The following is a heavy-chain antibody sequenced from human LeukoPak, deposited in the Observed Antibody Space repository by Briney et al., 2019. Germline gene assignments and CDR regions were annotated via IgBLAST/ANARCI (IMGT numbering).Heavy chain of an antibody. V-gene: IGHV4-4*07. D-gene: IGHD6-6*01. CDR2: IYTSGST. Sequence: SETLSLTCTVSGGSISSYYWSWIRQPAGKGLEWIGRIYTSGSTDYNPSLKSRITMSIDTSKNHFSLKLSSATAADTGVYFCAREDSSSWGPFDYWGQGTLVTVSS. J-gene: IGHJ4*02. CDR3: AREDSSSWGPFDY. CDR1: GGSISSYY.